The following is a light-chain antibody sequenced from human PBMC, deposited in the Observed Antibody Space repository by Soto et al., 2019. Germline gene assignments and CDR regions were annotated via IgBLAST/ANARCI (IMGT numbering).Light chain of an antibody. V-gene: IGKV3-15*01. Sequence: IVMTQSPATLSMSPGQRDTLSGRSSQSVSSSYLAWYQQKPGQGPRLIVYRDYTRTLGIQDRFSGSESGTEFTLTIRSLQSEDFAVYYCQPYNSWQITLGPGQRLELK. CDR1: QSVSSSY. J-gene: IGKJ5*01. CDR3: QPYNSWQIT. CDR2: RDY.